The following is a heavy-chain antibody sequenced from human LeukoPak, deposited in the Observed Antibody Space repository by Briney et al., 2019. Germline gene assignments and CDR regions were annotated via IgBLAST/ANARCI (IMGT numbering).Heavy chain of an antibody. V-gene: IGHV4-34*01. CDR2: VNHSGST. Sequence: SETLSLTCTVSGGSISSYYWSWIRQPPGKGLEWIGEVNHSGSTNYNPSLKSRVTISVDMSKNQFSLKLSSVNAADTAVYYCARHRGWLDYWGQGGLVTVSS. J-gene: IGHJ4*02. CDR1: GGSISSYY. CDR3: ARHRGWLDY.